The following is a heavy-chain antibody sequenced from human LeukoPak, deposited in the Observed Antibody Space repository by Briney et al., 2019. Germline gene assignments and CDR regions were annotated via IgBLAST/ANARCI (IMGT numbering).Heavy chain of an antibody. CDR2: ISSSSGYI. CDR1: GFTFSSYS. D-gene: IGHD3-10*01. Sequence: GGALRLSCAASGFTFSSYSMNWVRQAPGKGLEWVSSISSSSGYIYYADSVKGRFTISRDNAKNSLYLQMNSLRAEDTAVYYCARDRSYYYGSGSYPRYYYYGMDVWGQGTTVTVSS. J-gene: IGHJ6*02. CDR3: ARDRSYYYGSGSYPRYYYYGMDV. V-gene: IGHV3-21*01.